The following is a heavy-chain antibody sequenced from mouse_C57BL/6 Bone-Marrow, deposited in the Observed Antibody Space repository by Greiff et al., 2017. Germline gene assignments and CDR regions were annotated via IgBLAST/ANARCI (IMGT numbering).Heavy chain of an antibody. Sequence: VQLQQPGAELVKPGASVKMSCKASGYTFTSYWITWVKQRPGQGLEWIGDIYPGSGSTNYNEKFTSKATLTVDTSSSTAYMQLSSLTSEDAAVYYCARYYGSSYDYFDYWGQGTTLTVSS. CDR1: GYTFTSYW. V-gene: IGHV1-55*01. D-gene: IGHD1-1*01. CDR3: ARYYGSSYDYFDY. J-gene: IGHJ2*01. CDR2: IYPGSGST.